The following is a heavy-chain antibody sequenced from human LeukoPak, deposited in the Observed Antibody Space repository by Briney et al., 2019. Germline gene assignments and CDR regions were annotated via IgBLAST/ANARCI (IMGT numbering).Heavy chain of an antibody. D-gene: IGHD3-10*01. CDR2: ISSSPSTI. CDR3: VLNYGSGSYYLPL. J-gene: IGHJ4*02. Sequence: GGSLRLSCAASGFTFSSYSMNWVRQAPGKGLEWVSFISSSPSTIYYADSVKGRFTISRDNAKNSLYLQMNSLRAEDTAVYYCVLNYGSGSYYLPLWGQGTLVTVSS. V-gene: IGHV3-48*04. CDR1: GFTFSSYS.